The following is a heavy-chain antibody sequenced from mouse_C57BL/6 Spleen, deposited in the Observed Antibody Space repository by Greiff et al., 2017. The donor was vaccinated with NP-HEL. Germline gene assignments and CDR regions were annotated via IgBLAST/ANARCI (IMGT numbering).Heavy chain of an antibody. CDR2: IYPGSGST. Sequence: QVQLQQPGAELVKPGASVKMSCKASGYTFTSYWITWVKQRPGQGLEWIGDIYPGSGSTNYNEKFKSKATLTVDTSSSTAYMQLSSLTSEDSAVYYCARRWGPRLLFDYWGQGTTLTVSS. CDR1: GYTFTSYW. D-gene: IGHD2-3*01. V-gene: IGHV1-55*01. CDR3: ARRWGPRLLFDY. J-gene: IGHJ2*01.